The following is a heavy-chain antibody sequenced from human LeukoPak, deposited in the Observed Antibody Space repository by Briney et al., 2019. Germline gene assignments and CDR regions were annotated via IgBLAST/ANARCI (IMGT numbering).Heavy chain of an antibody. D-gene: IGHD3-10*01. V-gene: IGHV5-51*01. Sequence: GESLKISCKGSGYSFTSYWIGWVRQMPGKGLEWMGIIYPGDSDTRYSPSFQGQVTISADKFISTAYLQWSSLKASDTAMYYCARQVTMVRGVIDYWGQGTLVTVSS. CDR1: GYSFTSYW. CDR2: IYPGDSDT. J-gene: IGHJ4*02. CDR3: ARQVTMVRGVIDY.